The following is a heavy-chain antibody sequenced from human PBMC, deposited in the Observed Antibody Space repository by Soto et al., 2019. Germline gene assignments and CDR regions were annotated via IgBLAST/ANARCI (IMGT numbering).Heavy chain of an antibody. Sequence: SVKVSCKASGGTFSSYTISWVRQAPGQGLGWMGRIIPILGIANYAQKFQGRVTITADKSTSTAYMELSSLRSEDTAVYYCAIQQLADQNLDYWGQGTLVTVSS. V-gene: IGHV1-69*02. CDR1: GGTFSSYT. D-gene: IGHD6-13*01. CDR3: AIQQLADQNLDY. J-gene: IGHJ4*02. CDR2: IIPILGIA.